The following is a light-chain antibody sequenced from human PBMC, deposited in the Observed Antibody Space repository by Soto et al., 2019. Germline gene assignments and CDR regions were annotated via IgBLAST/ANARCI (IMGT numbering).Light chain of an antibody. Sequence: QSALTQPASVSGSPGQSITISCTGTSTDVGSYNIVSWYQQHPGKAPKLMIYEVTKRPSGVSNRFSGSKSGNTASLTISGLQAEDEADYYCCSYAGSTTSRVFGTGTKVTVL. CDR3: CSYAGSTTSRV. CDR2: EVT. J-gene: IGLJ1*01. V-gene: IGLV2-23*02. CDR1: STDVGSYNI.